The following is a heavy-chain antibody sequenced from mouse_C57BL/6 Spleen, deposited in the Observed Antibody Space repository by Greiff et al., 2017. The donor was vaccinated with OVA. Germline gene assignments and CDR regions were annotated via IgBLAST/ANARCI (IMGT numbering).Heavy chain of an antibody. V-gene: IGHV14-1*01. D-gene: IGHD1-1*01. CDR2: IDPEDGDT. CDR3: TTYYYGSSYVGYFDV. Sequence: VQLKESGAELVRPGASVKLSCTASGFNIKDYYMHWVKQRPEQGLEWIGRIDPEDGDTEYAPKFQGKATMTADTSSNTAYLQLSSLTSEDTAVYYCTTYYYGSSYVGYFDVWGTGTTVTVSS. CDR1: GFNIKDYY. J-gene: IGHJ1*03.